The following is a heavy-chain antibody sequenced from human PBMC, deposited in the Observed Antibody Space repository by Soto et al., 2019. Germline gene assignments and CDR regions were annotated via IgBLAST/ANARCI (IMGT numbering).Heavy chain of an antibody. Sequence: ASVKVSCKASGYTFTGYYLHWVRQAPGQGLEWMGWINTNSGGTSFAQKFQGRVTMTRDTSISTAYMELRRLTYDDTAVYYCARDKTDAFDIWGQGTMVTVSS. CDR2: INTNSGGT. J-gene: IGHJ3*02. CDR3: ARDKTDAFDI. CDR1: GYTFTGYY. V-gene: IGHV1-2*02.